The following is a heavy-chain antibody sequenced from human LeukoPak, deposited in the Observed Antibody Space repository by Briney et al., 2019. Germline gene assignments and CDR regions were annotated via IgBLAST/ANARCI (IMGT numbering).Heavy chain of an antibody. CDR2: INTDGSST. V-gene: IGHV3-74*01. J-gene: IGHJ3*02. CDR3: ARGDTSTWYGDAFDI. D-gene: IGHD6-13*01. Sequence: GGSLRLSCAASGFTFSSYWMHWVRQAPGKGLVWVSRINTDGSSTSYADSVKGRFTISRDNAKNTLYLQMNSLRAEDTAVYYCARGDTSTWYGDAFDIWGQGTMVTVSS. CDR1: GFTFSSYW.